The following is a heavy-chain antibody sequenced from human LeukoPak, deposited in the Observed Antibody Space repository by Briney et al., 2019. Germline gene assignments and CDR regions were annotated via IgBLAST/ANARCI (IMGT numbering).Heavy chain of an antibody. CDR3: AREDYQLLSGSFYYYMDV. Sequence: SETLSLTCTVSGGSISSYYWSRTRQPPGKGLEWIGYIYYSGSTNYNPSLKSRVTISVDTSKNQFSLKLSSVTAADTAMYYCAREDYQLLSGSFYYYMDVWGTGTTVTVSS. J-gene: IGHJ6*03. V-gene: IGHV4-59*12. D-gene: IGHD2-2*01. CDR2: IYYSGST. CDR1: GGSISSYY.